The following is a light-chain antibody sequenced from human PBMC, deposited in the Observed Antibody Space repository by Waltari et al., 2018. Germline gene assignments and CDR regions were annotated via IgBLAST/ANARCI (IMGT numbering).Light chain of an antibody. Sequence: QSGLTQPPSVSAAPVQMVSISCSRRSPLVDKHFVTWSQPFPGTAPLLLIHQTDKRPSGIPDRFSASKSGTSATLHSAGLQTGDEADYYCVTWDSSVSAGGLIGGGTRVTVL. V-gene: IGLV1-51*02. CDR2: QTD. J-gene: IGLJ2*01. CDR3: VTWDSSVSAGGL. CDR1: SPLVDKHF.